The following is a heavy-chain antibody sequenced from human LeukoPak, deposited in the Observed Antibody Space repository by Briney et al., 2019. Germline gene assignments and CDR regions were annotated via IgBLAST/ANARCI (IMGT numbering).Heavy chain of an antibody. CDR2: IKQDGSDK. CDR1: GFKSSTYW. D-gene: IGHD3-9*01. CDR3: ASYILTGYYYGHDAFDI. V-gene: IGHV3-7*01. Sequence: GGSLRLSCVASGFKSSTYWMSWVRQAPGKGLEWVANIKQDGSDKYYVDSVKGRFTISRDNTKNSLYLQMNSLRAEDTAVYYCASYILTGYYYGHDAFDIWGQGTMVIVSS. J-gene: IGHJ3*02.